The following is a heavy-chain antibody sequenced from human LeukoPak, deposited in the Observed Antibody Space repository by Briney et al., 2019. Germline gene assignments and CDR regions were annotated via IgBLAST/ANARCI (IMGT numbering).Heavy chain of an antibody. CDR3: ARLRVPAASFDP. CDR1: GGSISSYY. Sequence: NPSETLSLTCSVSGGSISSYYWSWIRQPPGKGLGWIGYIYYSGSTNYNPSLKSRVTISVDTSKNQFSLKLSSVTAADTAVYYCARLRVPAASFDPWGQGTLVTVSS. V-gene: IGHV4-59*08. J-gene: IGHJ5*02. CDR2: IYYSGST. D-gene: IGHD2-2*01.